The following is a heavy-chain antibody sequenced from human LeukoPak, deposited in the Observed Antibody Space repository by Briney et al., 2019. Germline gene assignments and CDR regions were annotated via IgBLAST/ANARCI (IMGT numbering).Heavy chain of an antibody. D-gene: IGHD2-2*01. J-gene: IGHJ6*03. CDR2: IKQDGSEK. CDR1: GFTFSSYW. CDR3: AREIVVVPAAGNYMDV. Sequence: GGSLRLSCAASGFTFSSYWMSWVRQAPGKGLEWVANIKQDGSEKYYVDSVKGRFTISRDNAKNSLYLQMNSLRAEDTAVYYCAREIVVVPAAGNYMDVWGKGTTVTVSS. V-gene: IGHV3-7*01.